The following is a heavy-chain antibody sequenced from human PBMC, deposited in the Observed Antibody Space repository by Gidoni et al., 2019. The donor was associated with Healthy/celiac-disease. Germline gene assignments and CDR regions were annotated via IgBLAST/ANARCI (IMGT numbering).Heavy chain of an antibody. V-gene: IGHV4-34*01. J-gene: IGHJ4*02. CDR1: GGSFSGSY. CDR2: INHSGST. D-gene: IGHD2-15*01. Sequence: QVQLQQWGAGLLKPSETLSLTCAVYGGSFSGSYWSWIRQPPGKGLEWIGEINHSGSTNYNPSLKSRVTISVDTSKNQFSLKLSSVTAADTAVYYCAREGYCSGGSCYTPGFDYWGQGTLVTVSS. CDR3: AREGYCSGGSCYTPGFDY.